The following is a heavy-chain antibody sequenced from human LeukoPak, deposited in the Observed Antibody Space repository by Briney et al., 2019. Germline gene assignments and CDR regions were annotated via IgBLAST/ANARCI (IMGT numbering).Heavy chain of an antibody. V-gene: IGHV3-30-3*01. CDR3: ARGSRRLRVAPADY. D-gene: IGHD2-15*01. CDR1: EFSFSSHV. J-gene: IGHJ4*02. CDR2: ISDDGSRK. Sequence: PGRSLRLSCVASEFSFSSHVIHWVRQAPGQGLEWVAMISDDGSRKYHADSVKGRFSISRDNSKNTLFLQMNSLRVDDTAVYYCARGSRRLRVAPADYWGQGTLVTVSS.